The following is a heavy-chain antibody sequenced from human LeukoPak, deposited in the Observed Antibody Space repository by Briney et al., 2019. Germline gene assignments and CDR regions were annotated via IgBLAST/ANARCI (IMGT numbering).Heavy chain of an antibody. CDR2: INHSGST. Sequence: SETLSLTCTVSGYSINSGYYWGWIRQPPGKGLEWIGEINHSGSTNYNPSLKSRVTISVDTSKNQFSLKLSSVTAADTAVYYCASLTHRYCSSTSCYGNWFDPWGQGTLVTVSS. V-gene: IGHV4-38-2*02. J-gene: IGHJ5*02. D-gene: IGHD2-2*01. CDR3: ASLTHRYCSSTSCYGNWFDP. CDR1: GYSINSGYY.